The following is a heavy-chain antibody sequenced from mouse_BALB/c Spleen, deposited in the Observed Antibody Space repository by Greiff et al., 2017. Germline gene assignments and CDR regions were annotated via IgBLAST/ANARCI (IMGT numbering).Heavy chain of an antibody. J-gene: IGHJ2*01. V-gene: IGHV1-69*02. CDR2: IDTSDSYT. D-gene: IGHD2-4*01. CDR3: ARKGDYDEDYFDY. CDR1: GYTFTDYW. Sequence: QVQLQQSGAELMKPGASVKISCKATGYTFTDYWMHWVKQRPGQGLEWIGAIDTSDSYTSYNQKFKGKATLTVDESSSTAYMQLSSLTSEDSAVYYCARKGDYDEDYFDYWGQGTTLTVSS.